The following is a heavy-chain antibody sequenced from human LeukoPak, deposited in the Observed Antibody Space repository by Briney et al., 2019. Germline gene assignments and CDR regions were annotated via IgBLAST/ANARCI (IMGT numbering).Heavy chain of an antibody. J-gene: IGHJ4*02. V-gene: IGHV3-33*01. Sequence: PGRSLRLSCAASGFTFSSYGMHWVRQAPGKGLEWVAVIWYDGSNKYYADSVKGRFTISRDNSKNTLYLQMNSLRAEDTAVYYCVSVGSQVHGGSSWYRNTNYFDYWGQGTLVTVSS. CDR2: IWYDGSNK. CDR3: VSVGSQVHGGSSWYRNTNYFDY. D-gene: IGHD6-13*01. CDR1: GFTFSSYG.